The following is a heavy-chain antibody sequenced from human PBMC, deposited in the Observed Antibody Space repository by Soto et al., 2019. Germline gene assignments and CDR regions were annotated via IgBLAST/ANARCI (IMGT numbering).Heavy chain of an antibody. D-gene: IGHD1-1*01. J-gene: IGHJ4*02. CDR1: GYTFTSYG. Sequence: QVHLVQSGAEVKKPGASVKVSCKASGYTFTSYGITWVRQAPGQGLEWMVWISAHNGNTDYAQKLQGRVIVTRDTSTSTAYMELRSLISDDTAVYYCARGRYGDYWGQGALLTVSS. V-gene: IGHV1-18*01. CDR2: ISAHNGNT. CDR3: ARGRYGDY.